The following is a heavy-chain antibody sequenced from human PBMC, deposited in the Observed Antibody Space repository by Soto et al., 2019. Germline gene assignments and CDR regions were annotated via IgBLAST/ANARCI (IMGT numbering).Heavy chain of an antibody. V-gene: IGHV1-69*02. J-gene: IGHJ3*02. Sequence: ASVKVSCKASGGTFSSYTISWVRQAPGQGLEWMGRIIPILGIANYAQKLQGRVTITADKSTSTAYMELSSLRSEDTAMYYCAMPSGIGAFDIWGQGTMVTVSS. D-gene: IGHD6-13*01. CDR2: IIPILGIA. CDR3: AMPSGIGAFDI. CDR1: GGTFSSYT.